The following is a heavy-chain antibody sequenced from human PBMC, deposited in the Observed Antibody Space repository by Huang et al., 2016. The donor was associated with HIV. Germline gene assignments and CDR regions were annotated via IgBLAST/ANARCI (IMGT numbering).Heavy chain of an antibody. J-gene: IGHJ6*02. CDR2: IYSSGKT. Sequence: HLVESGGDWIHPGGSLRLSCEASGFTSKDNHLSWVRQAPGKGVEWVSVIYSSGKTYYADSVRGRFTISRDTAKNIVFLQLNSLRAGDTAVYYCVRGPEDRWYGNHYYAMDVWGQGTTVTVAS. V-gene: IGHV3-53*01. D-gene: IGHD2-15*01. CDR3: VRGPEDRWYGNHYYAMDV. CDR1: GFTSKDNH.